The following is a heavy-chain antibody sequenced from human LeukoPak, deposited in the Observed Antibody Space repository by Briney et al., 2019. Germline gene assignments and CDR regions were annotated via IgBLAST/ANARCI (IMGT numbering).Heavy chain of an antibody. CDR3: ARDQWLQSDYYMDV. D-gene: IGHD5-18*01. CDR1: GFTFSSYS. Sequence: GGSLRLSCAASGFTFSSYSMNWVRQAPGKGLEWVSFISSSSSYIYHADSMKGRFTISRDNAKNSLYLQMNSLRAEDTAVCYCARDQWLQSDYYMDVWGKGTTVTVSS. CDR2: ISSSSSYI. V-gene: IGHV3-21*01. J-gene: IGHJ6*03.